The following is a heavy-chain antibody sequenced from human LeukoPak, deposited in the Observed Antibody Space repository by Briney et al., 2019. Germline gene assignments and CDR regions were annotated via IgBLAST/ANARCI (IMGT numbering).Heavy chain of an antibody. CDR2: IWYDGSNK. J-gene: IGHJ4*02. V-gene: IGHV3-33*01. Sequence: GRSLRLSCAASGFTFSSYGMHWVRQAPGKGLEWVAVIWYDGSNKYYADSVKGRFTISRDNSKNTLYLQMNSLRAEDTAVYYCARDSKWLRSFDYWGQGTLVTVSS. CDR1: GFTFSSYG. CDR3: ARDSKWLRSFDY. D-gene: IGHD5-12*01.